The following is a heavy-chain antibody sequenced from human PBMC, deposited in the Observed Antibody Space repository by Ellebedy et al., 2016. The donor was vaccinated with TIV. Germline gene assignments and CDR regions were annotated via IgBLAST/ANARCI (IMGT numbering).Heavy chain of an antibody. CDR1: GFIFSSYS. CDR3: ARGDGGRYSRFDY. CDR2: ISSSSSTI. V-gene: IGHV3-48*02. J-gene: IGHJ4*02. D-gene: IGHD6-19*01. Sequence: GESLKISCAASGFIFSSYSMNWVRPAPGKGLEWVSYISSSSSTIYYADSVKGRFTISRDNAKNSLYLQMNSLRDEDTAVYDCARGDGGRYSRFDYWGQGTLVTVSS.